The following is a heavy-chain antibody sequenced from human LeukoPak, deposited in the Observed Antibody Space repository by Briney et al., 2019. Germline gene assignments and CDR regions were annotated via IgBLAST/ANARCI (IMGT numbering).Heavy chain of an antibody. CDR1: GFTFDDYA. V-gene: IGHV3-9*01. J-gene: IGHJ6*03. D-gene: IGHD3-16*01. CDR3: AKDAGGFYYYYMGV. CDR2: ISWSSGTI. Sequence: SLRLSCAASGFTFDDYAMHWVRQAPGKGLEWVSGISWSSGTIGYADSVKGRFTISRDNARNSLYLQMNSLRAEDTALYYCAKDAGGFYYYYMGVWGKGTTVTISS.